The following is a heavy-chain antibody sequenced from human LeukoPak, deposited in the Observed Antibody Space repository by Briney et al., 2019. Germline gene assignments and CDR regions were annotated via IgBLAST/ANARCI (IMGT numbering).Heavy chain of an antibody. CDR2: IKKDGGEK. D-gene: IGHD3-16*01. CDR3: ARDWAL. V-gene: IGHV3-7*01. CDR1: GFTFSSYW. J-gene: IGHJ4*01. Sequence: PGGSLRLSCAASGFTFSSYWMSWVRQAPGKGLEWVAIIKKDGGEKYFVDSVKGRFTISRDNAKNSLYLQMNRLRAEDPAVYYCARDWALWGQGTLVTVSS.